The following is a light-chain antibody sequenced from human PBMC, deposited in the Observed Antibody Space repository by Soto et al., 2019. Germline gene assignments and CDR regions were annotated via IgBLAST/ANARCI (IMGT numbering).Light chain of an antibody. Sequence: EIVLTQSPGTLSLSPGERATLSCRASQSVSSPYLAWYQQKPGQAPRLLIYGASSGATGIPDRFSGGGSGTDFTLTISRVEPEDFAVYYCQQCGSSPWTFGQGTKVEIK. CDR2: GAS. CDR3: QQCGSSPWT. CDR1: QSVSSPY. V-gene: IGKV3-20*01. J-gene: IGKJ1*01.